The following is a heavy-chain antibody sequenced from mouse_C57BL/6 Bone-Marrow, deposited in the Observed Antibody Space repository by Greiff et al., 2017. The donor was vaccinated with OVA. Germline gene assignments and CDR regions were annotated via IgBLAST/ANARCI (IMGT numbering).Heavy chain of an antibody. Sequence: QVQLQQPGAELVKPGASVKLSCKASGYTFTSYWMHWVKQRPGQGLEWIGMIHPNSGSTNYNEKFKSKATLTVDKSSSTAYMQLSSLTSEDSAVYYCARIPIYYYGSSYGGDWYFDVWGTGTTVTVSS. D-gene: IGHD1-1*01. CDR3: ARIPIYYYGSSYGGDWYFDV. CDR2: IHPNSGST. J-gene: IGHJ1*03. CDR1: GYTFTSYW. V-gene: IGHV1-64*01.